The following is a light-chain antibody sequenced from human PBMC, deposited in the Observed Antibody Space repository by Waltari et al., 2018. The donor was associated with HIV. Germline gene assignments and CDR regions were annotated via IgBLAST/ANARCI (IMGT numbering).Light chain of an antibody. V-gene: IGLV2-23*02. CDR3: SSYATGNTYV. CDR2: EVT. CDR1: NSDIGKYNL. Sequence: QSALTQPASVSGSPGQSITISCTGTNSDIGKYNLVSWYQQHPGRVPKVLIFEVTTRPSGISHLFSVSKSANTASLTISGLQAEYEADYYCSSYATGNTYVFGTGTSVTVL. J-gene: IGLJ1*01.